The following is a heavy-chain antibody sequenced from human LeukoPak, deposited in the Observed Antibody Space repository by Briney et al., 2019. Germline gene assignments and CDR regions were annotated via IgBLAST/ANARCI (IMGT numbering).Heavy chain of an antibody. D-gene: IGHD2-15*01. CDR3: AAKDCSGGSCLTGGWFDP. CDR1: GGSISSSSYY. Sequence: PSETLSLTCTVSGGSISSSSYYWGWIRQPPGKGLEWIGGIYYSGSTYYNPSLKGRVTISVDTSKNQFSLKLSSVAAADTAVYYCAAKDCSGGSCLTGGWFDPWGQGTLVTVSS. CDR2: IYYSGST. J-gene: IGHJ5*02. V-gene: IGHV4-39*01.